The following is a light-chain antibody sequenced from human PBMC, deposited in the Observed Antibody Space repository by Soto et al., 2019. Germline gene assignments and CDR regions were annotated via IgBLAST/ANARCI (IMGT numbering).Light chain of an antibody. V-gene: IGKV1-27*01. CDR3: RKYNSAPWT. J-gene: IGKJ1*01. Sequence: DIQMTQSPSSLSASVGDRVSITCRASQGISNYLAWYQQKPGKVPKLLIYAASTLQSGVPSRFSGSGSGTDFTLTISGLQPEDVATYYCRKYNSAPWTFGQGTKVEIK. CDR2: AAS. CDR1: QGISNY.